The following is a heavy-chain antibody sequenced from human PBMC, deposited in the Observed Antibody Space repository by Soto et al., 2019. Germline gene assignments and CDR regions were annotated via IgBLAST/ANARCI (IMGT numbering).Heavy chain of an antibody. V-gene: IGHV1-69*13. Sequence: SVKVSCKASGGTFSSYAISWVRQAPGQGLEWMGGIIPIFGTANYAQKFQGRVTITADESTSTAYMELSSLRSEDTAVYYCARESIPGYSSGWYHYFDYWGQGTLVTVSS. CDR1: GGTFSSYA. CDR2: IIPIFGTA. J-gene: IGHJ4*02. CDR3: ARESIPGYSSGWYHYFDY. D-gene: IGHD6-19*01.